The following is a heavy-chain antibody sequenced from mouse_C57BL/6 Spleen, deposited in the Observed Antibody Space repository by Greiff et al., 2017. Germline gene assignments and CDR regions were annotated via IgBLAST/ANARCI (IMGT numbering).Heavy chain of an antibody. Sequence: VQLQQSGAELVRPGASVKLSCTASGFNIKDYYMHWVKQRPEQGLEWIGRLDTEDGDTEYATKFQGKATMTADTSSNTAYRQLSSLTSEDTAVYYCTTVYVNYFAWFAYWGQGTLVTVSA. CDR2: LDTEDGDT. J-gene: IGHJ3*01. V-gene: IGHV14-1*01. D-gene: IGHD2-1*01. CDR3: TTVYVNYFAWFAY. CDR1: GFNIKDYY.